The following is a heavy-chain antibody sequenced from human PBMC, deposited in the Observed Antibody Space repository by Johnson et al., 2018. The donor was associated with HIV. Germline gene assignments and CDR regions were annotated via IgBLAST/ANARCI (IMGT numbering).Heavy chain of an antibody. CDR2: ISSDGSST. J-gene: IGHJ3*02. CDR3: GRAVMVRNYETMGAFDI. V-gene: IGHV3-9*01. Sequence: VQVVESGGGLVQPGRSLRLSCAASGFTFDDYAMHWVRQAPGKGLEWVSGISSDGSSTYYADSVKGRFTISRDNAKNTMFVQMNSLRAEDTAVYYCGRAVMVRNYETMGAFDIWGQGTMVTVSS. D-gene: IGHD3-10*01. CDR1: GFTFDDYA.